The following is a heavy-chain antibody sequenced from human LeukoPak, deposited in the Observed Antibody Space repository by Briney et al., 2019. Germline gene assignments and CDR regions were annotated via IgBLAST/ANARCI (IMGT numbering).Heavy chain of an antibody. J-gene: IGHJ4*02. V-gene: IGHV3-66*01. Sequence: GGSLGLSCAASXFTFSTYVMNWVRQAPGKGLEWVSVIYAGGSTYYADSVKGRFTISRDNAKNTLYLQMNSLRAEDTAVYYCARRLSTAMALNDWGQGTLVTVSS. D-gene: IGHD5-18*01. CDR1: XFTFSTYV. CDR2: IYAGGST. CDR3: ARRLSTAMALND.